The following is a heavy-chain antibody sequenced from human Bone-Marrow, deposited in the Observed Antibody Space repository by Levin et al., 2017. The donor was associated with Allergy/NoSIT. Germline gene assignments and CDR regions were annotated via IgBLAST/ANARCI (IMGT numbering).Heavy chain of an antibody. J-gene: IGHJ3*02. Sequence: PSQTLSLTCTVSGGSVSSGSYYWNWIRQPPGKGLEWIGCIYYSGSTNYNPSLKSRVTISVDTSKNQFSLKLSSVTAADTAVYYCARDSGDLDAFDIWGQGTMVTVSS. D-gene: IGHD3-10*01. CDR3: ARDSGDLDAFDI. V-gene: IGHV4-61*01. CDR2: IYYSGST. CDR1: GGSVSSGSYY.